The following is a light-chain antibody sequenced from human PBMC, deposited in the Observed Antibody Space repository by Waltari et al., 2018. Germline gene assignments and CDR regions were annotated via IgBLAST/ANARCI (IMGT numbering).Light chain of an antibody. CDR3: QQYNSYPFT. J-gene: IGKJ3*01. V-gene: IGKV1-16*02. CDR2: AAS. Sequence: DIQMTQSPSSLSASVGDRVTIPCRATQGISNHLAWFQQKPGEAPKSLIYAASSLQSGVPSKFSGSGSGTDFTLTISSLQPEDFATYYCQQYNSYPFTFGPGTKVDIK. CDR1: QGISNH.